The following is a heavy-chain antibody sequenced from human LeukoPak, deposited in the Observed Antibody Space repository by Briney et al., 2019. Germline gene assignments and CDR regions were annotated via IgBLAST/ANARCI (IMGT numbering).Heavy chain of an antibody. Sequence: GGSLRLSCAASGFTFSSYAMHWVRQAPGKGLEWVAVISYDGSNKYYADSVKGRFTISRDNSKNTLYLQMNSLRAEDTAVYYCAKDSSQLLSDYWGQGTLVTVSS. CDR2: ISYDGSNK. CDR1: GFTFSSYA. CDR3: AKDSSQLLSDY. D-gene: IGHD2-2*01. V-gene: IGHV3-30*04. J-gene: IGHJ4*02.